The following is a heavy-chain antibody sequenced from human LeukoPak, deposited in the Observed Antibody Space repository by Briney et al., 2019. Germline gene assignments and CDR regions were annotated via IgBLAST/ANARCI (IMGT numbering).Heavy chain of an antibody. CDR2: ISGSDGGT. CDR1: GFTFSTYA. D-gene: IGHD3-22*01. V-gene: IGHV3-23*01. J-gene: IGHJ3*02. Sequence: GGSLRLSCAASGFTFSTYAVSWVRQAPGKGLEWVSSISGSDGGTYYADSVKGRFTISRDNSKKTLYLQVNSLRAEDTAVYFCAKDWDSSGYYTDAFHIWGQGTMVTVSS. CDR3: AKDWDSSGYYTDAFHI.